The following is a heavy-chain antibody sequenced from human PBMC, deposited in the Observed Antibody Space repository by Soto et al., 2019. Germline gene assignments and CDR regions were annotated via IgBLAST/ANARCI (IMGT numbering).Heavy chain of an antibody. J-gene: IGHJ6*02. CDR1: GGSISRGGYY. Sequence: SETLSLTCTVPGGSISRGGYYWTLIRQHPGKGLEWIGYNYYSGITYYNPSLKSRVTISLDTSKNQFSLKLSSVTAADTAVYYCARGSSIAGLYYGMDVWGQGTTVT. CDR3: ARGSSIAGLYYGMDV. D-gene: IGHD6-6*01. V-gene: IGHV4-31*03. CDR2: NYYSGIT.